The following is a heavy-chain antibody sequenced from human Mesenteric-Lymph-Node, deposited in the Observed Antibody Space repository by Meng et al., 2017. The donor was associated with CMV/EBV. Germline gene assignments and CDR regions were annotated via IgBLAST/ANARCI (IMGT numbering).Heavy chain of an antibody. J-gene: IGHJ4*02. D-gene: IGHD2-2*02. Sequence: LSLTCAASGFTFSSYEMNWVRQAPGKGLEWVSYISSSGSTIYYADSVKGRFTISRDNAKNSLYLQMNSLRAEDTAVYYCARDLSQGQLLYYYFDYWGQGTLVTVSS. V-gene: IGHV3-48*03. CDR3: ARDLSQGQLLYYYFDY. CDR2: ISSSGSTI. CDR1: GFTFSSYE.